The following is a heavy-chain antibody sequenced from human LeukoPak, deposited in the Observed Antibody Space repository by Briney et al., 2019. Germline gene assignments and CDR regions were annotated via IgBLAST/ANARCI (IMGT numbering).Heavy chain of an antibody. J-gene: IGHJ4*02. CDR2: ISYDGSNK. V-gene: IGHV3-30*03. D-gene: IGHD1-26*01. Sequence: GGSLRLSCAASGFTFSSYGMHWVRQAPGKGLEWVAVISYDGSNKYYADSVKGRFTISRDNSKNTLYLQMNRLRAEDTAVYYCARAGIVGATGDWGQGTLVTVSS. CDR3: ARAGIVGATGD. CDR1: GFTFSSYG.